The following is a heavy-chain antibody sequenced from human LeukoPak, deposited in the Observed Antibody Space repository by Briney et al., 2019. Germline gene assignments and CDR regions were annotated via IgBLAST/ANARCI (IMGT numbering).Heavy chain of an antibody. CDR2: ISYDGSNK. J-gene: IGHJ3*02. CDR3: ARAGTVTTNHDAFDI. CDR1: GFTFSSYA. Sequence: GGSLRLSCAASGFTFSSYAMHWVRQAPGKGLGWVAVISYDGSNKYYADSVKGRFTISRDNSKNTLYLQMNSLRAEDTAVYYCARAGTVTTNHDAFDIWGQGTMVTVSS. V-gene: IGHV3-30*04. D-gene: IGHD4-17*01.